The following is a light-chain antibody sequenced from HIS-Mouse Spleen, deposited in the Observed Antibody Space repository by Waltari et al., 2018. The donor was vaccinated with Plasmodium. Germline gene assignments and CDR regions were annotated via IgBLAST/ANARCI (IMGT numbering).Light chain of an antibody. CDR1: QSVRSN. J-gene: IGKJ3*01. CDR2: GAS. Sequence: EIVMTQSPATLSVSPGERATLSCRASQSVRSNLAWYQQKPGQAPRLLIYGASTRANGIPARFSGSGSGTEFTLTISSLQSEDFAVYYCQQYNNWSFTFGPGTKVDIK. V-gene: IGKV3-15*01. CDR3: QQYNNWSFT.